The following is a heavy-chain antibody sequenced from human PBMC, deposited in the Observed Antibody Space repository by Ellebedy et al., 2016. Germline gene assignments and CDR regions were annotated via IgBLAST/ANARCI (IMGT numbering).Heavy chain of an antibody. Sequence: ASVKVSCXASGYTFTSYGISWVRQAPGQGLEWMGWISAYNGNTNYAQKLQGRVTMTTDTSTSTAYMELRSLRSDDTAVYYCARDLESFGFGARWGQGTLVTVSS. D-gene: IGHD3-10*01. V-gene: IGHV1-18*01. J-gene: IGHJ4*02. CDR2: ISAYNGNT. CDR3: ARDLESFGFGAR. CDR1: GYTFTSYG.